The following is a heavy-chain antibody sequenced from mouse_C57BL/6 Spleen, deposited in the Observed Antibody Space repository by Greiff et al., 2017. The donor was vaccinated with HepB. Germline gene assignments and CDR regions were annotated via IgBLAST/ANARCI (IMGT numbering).Heavy chain of an antibody. CDR3: TKLGQGTFDY. J-gene: IGHJ2*01. CDR2: IDPENGDT. Sequence: VQLQQSGAELVRPGASVKLSCTASGFNIKDDYMHWVKQRPEQGLEWIGWIDPENGDTEYASKFQGKATITADTSSNTAYLQLSSLTSEDTAVYYCTKLGQGTFDYWGQGTTLTVSS. D-gene: IGHD4-1*01. V-gene: IGHV14-4*01. CDR1: GFNIKDDY.